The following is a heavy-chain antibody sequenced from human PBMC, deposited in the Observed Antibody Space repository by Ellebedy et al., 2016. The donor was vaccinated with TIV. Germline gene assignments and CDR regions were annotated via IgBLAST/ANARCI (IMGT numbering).Heavy chain of an antibody. V-gene: IGHV1-69*05. CDR1: GGTFSSYA. CDR2: IIPIFGTA. CDR3: ARILNTATVALDV. Sequence: AASVKVSCKASGGTFSSYAISWVRQAPGQGLEWMGGIIPIFGTANYAQKFQGRVTMTRDTSISTAYTELSRLRSDDTAVYYCARILNTATVALDVWGQGTTVTVSS. D-gene: IGHD4-17*01. J-gene: IGHJ6*02.